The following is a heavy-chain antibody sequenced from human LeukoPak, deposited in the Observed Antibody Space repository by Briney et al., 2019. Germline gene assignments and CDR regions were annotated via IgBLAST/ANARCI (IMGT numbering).Heavy chain of an antibody. Sequence: SVKVSCKASGGTFSSYAISWVRQAPGQGLEWMGGVIPIFGTANYAQKFQGRVTITTDESTSTDYMELSSLRSEDTAVYYCARAPHVTMVRGVPYFDYWGQGTLVTVSS. CDR2: VIPIFGTA. V-gene: IGHV1-69*05. CDR3: ARAPHVTMVRGVPYFDY. J-gene: IGHJ4*02. D-gene: IGHD3-10*01. CDR1: GGTFSSYA.